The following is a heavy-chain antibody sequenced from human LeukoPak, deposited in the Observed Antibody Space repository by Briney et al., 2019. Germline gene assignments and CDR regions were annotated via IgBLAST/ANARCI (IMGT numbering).Heavy chain of an antibody. V-gene: IGHV3-30*02. CDR1: GFTFNTSG. CDR3: VKGELMEQSDY. Sequence: GGSLRLSCAASGFTFNTSGMQWVRQAPDKGLEWVAFIRYDGNKKYYADSVKGRFTITRDNSKNTLYVQLNSLRAEDTAVYYCVKGELMEQSDYWGQGTLVTVSS. D-gene: IGHD1/OR15-1a*01. J-gene: IGHJ4*02. CDR2: IRYDGNKK.